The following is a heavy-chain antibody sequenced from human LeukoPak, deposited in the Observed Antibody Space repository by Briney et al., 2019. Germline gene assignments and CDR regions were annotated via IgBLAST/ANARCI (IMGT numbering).Heavy chain of an antibody. CDR2: IRASGGST. Sequence: PGGSLRLSCAASGFTFNSYGMSWARQAPGKGLEWVSAIRASGGSTYYADSVKGRFTISRDNSKNTLYLQMNGLSADDTAVYYCAGAATGYYYYMDVWGKGTTVTISS. V-gene: IGHV3-23*01. CDR3: AGAATGYYYYMDV. J-gene: IGHJ6*03. D-gene: IGHD1-26*01. CDR1: GFTFNSYG.